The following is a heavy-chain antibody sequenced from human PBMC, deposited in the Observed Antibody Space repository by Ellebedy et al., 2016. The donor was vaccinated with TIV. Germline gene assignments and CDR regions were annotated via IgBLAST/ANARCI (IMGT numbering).Heavy chain of an antibody. CDR3: TMVHSSGYYLY. Sequence: PGGSLRLSCAASGFSFSGSVLHWVRQASGKGLECVGRIRTKANNYATTFAASVQGRVSISRDDSKNTTSLQINSLKTEDTAVYYCTMVHSSGYYLYWGRGTLVTVSS. CDR1: GFSFSGSV. J-gene: IGHJ4*02. V-gene: IGHV3-73*01. D-gene: IGHD3-22*01. CDR2: IRTKANNYAT.